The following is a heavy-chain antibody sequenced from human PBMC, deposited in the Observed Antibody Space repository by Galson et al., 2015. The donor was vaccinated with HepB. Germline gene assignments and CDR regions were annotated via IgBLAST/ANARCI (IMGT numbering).Heavy chain of an antibody. CDR1: GFTFSSYW. D-gene: IGHD6-19*01. Sequence: SLRLSCAASGFTFSSYWMSWVRQAPGKGLEWVANIKQDGSEKYYVDSVKGRFTISRDNAKNSLYLQMNSLRAEDTAVYYCTTDKRLNQWLVPVDTYYFDYWGQGTLVTVSS. CDR3: TTDKRLNQWLVPVDTYYFDY. J-gene: IGHJ4*02. V-gene: IGHV3-7*03. CDR2: IKQDGSEK.